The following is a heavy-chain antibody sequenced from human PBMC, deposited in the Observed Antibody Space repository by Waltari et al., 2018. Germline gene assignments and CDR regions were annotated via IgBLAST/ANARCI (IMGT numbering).Heavy chain of an antibody. D-gene: IGHD1-26*01. CDR2: INPNSDGT. V-gene: IGHV1-2*06. CDR3: ARDAGAHDAFDI. CDR1: GFPFTGFY. Sequence: QVQLVQSGAEVTKPGASVKVSCTASGFPFTGFYMHWVRQAPGQGREWMVRINPNSDGTNYAQKLQGRVTMTRDTSISTAYMKLSRLRSDDTAVYYCARDAGAHDAFDIWGQGTMVTVSS. J-gene: IGHJ3*02.